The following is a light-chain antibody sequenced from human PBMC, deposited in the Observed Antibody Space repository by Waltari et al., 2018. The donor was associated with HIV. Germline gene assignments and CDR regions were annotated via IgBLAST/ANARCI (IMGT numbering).Light chain of an antibody. J-gene: IGLJ3*02. V-gene: IGLV2-14*01. Sequence: QSALTQPASVSGSPGQSITISCIGSGSDIAVYNYISWYQHPPDVAPRLVVFNTNSRPAGVPFRCAGSKSGNTASLTISCLQAEDEGIYYCSSYASGGSLLFGGGTKVTVL. CDR3: SSYASGGSLL. CDR2: NTN. CDR1: GSDIAVYNY.